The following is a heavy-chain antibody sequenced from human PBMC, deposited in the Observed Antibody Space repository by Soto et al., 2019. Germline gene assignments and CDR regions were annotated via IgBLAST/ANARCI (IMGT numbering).Heavy chain of an antibody. Sequence: SVKVSCKASGGTFSSYAISWVRQAPGQGLEWMGGIIPIFGTANYAQKFQGRVTITADESTSTAYMELSSLRSEDTAVYYCARDRCSGGSCYKGRNWFDPWGQGTLVTVPQ. V-gene: IGHV1-69*13. CDR3: ARDRCSGGSCYKGRNWFDP. CDR2: IIPIFGTA. CDR1: GGTFSSYA. D-gene: IGHD2-15*01. J-gene: IGHJ5*02.